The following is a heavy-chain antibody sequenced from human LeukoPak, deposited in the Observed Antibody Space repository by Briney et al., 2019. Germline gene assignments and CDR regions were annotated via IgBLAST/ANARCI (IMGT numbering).Heavy chain of an antibody. CDR3: ARASSSYYYYYGMDV. CDR1: GFTVSSNY. CDR2: IYSGGST. D-gene: IGHD6-6*01. Sequence: PGGSLRLSCAASGFTVSSNYMSWVRQAPGKWLEWVSVIYSGGSTYYADSVKGRFTISRDNSKNTLYLQMNSLRAEDTAVYYCARASSSYYYYYGMDVWGQGTTVTVSS. V-gene: IGHV3-66*01. J-gene: IGHJ6*02.